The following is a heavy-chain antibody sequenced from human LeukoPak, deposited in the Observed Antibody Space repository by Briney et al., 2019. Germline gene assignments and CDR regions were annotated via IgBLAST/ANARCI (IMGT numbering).Heavy chain of an antibody. Sequence: GSLRLSCAASGFTFSNYAMSWVRQAPGKGLEWVSRINSDGSTTSYAASVKGRFTISRDNAKNTLYLQMNSLRTEDTAVYYCARGIVGPTGDYWGQGTLVTVSS. CDR2: INSDGSTT. CDR3: ARGIVGPTGDY. CDR1: GFTFSNYA. D-gene: IGHD1-26*01. V-gene: IGHV3-74*01. J-gene: IGHJ4*02.